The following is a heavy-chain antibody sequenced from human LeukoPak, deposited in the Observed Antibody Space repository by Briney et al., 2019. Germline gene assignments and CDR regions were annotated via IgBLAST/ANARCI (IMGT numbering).Heavy chain of an antibody. CDR1: GFTFSNYE. CDR2: IKQDGSEK. J-gene: IGHJ6*02. Sequence: GGSLRLSCAASGFTFSNYEMNWVRQAPGKGLEWVANIKQDGSEKYYVDSVKGRFTISRDNAKNSLYLQMNSLRAEDTAVYYCARNPSYYDILTGYVYYYYYGMDVWGQGTTVTVSS. V-gene: IGHV3-7*04. D-gene: IGHD3-9*01. CDR3: ARNPSYYDILTGYVYYYYYGMDV.